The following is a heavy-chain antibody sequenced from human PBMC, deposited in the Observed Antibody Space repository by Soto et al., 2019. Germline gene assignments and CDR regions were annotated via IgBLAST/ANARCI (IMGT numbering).Heavy chain of an antibody. CDR1: GFTFSSYA. CDR2: ISYDGSNK. J-gene: IGHJ4*02. Sequence: QVQLVESGGGVVQPGRSLRLSCAASGFTFSSYAMHWVRQAPGKGLEWVAVISYDGSNKYYADSVKGRFTISRDNSKNTLYLKMNSLRAEDTDVYYCARAGVVVGAPFDYWGQGTLVTVSS. D-gene: IGHD1-26*01. CDR3: ARAGVVVGAPFDY. V-gene: IGHV3-30-3*01.